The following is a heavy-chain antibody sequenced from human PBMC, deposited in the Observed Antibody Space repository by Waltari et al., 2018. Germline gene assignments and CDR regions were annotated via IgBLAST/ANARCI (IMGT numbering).Heavy chain of an antibody. Sequence: EVQLVQSGAEVKEPGESLKISCNGYGYSFVNYWIGWVRPMPGKGLEWMGVIYPGDSDTRYSPSFEGQVTISVDKSISIAYLQLTSLKASDTAIYYCARRPSGGAKAYYFDYWGQGTLVSVSS. CDR2: IYPGDSDT. D-gene: IGHD1-26*01. V-gene: IGHV5-51*01. CDR3: ARRPSGGAKAYYFDY. CDR1: GYSFVNYW. J-gene: IGHJ4*02.